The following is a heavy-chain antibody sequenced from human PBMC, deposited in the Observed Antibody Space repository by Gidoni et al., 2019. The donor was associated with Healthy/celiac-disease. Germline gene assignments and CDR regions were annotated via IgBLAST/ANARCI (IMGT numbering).Heavy chain of an antibody. CDR3: AKGRSSGWYLDAFDI. J-gene: IGHJ3*02. V-gene: IGHV3-23*01. CDR1: GFTFSSYA. D-gene: IGHD6-19*01. Sequence: EVQRLESGGGLVQPGGSLRRSCAASGFTFSSYAMSWVRQAPGKGLGWVSAISGSGGSTYYADSVKGRFTISRDNSKNTLYLQMNSLRAEDTAVYYCAKGRSSGWYLDAFDIWGQGTMVTVSS. CDR2: ISGSGGST.